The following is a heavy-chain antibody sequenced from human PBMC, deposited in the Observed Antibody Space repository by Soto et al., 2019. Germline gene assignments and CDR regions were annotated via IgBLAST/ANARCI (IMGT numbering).Heavy chain of an antibody. CDR3: AKNAGASYYYYMDV. Sequence: GSLRLSCAASGFTFSSCAMSWVRQAPGKGLEWVSTVTGSGGSTYYADSVKGRFTISRDNSKNTLYLQVNSLRAEDTAVYFCAKNAGASYYYYMDVWGKGTTVTVSS. J-gene: IGHJ6*03. D-gene: IGHD1-26*01. V-gene: IGHV3-23*01. CDR1: GFTFSSCA. CDR2: VTGSGGST.